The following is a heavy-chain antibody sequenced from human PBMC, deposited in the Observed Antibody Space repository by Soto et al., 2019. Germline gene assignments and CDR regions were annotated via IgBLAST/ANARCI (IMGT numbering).Heavy chain of an antibody. CDR2: ISYDGGNK. Sequence: GGSLRLSCAASGFTFSSYGMHWVRQAPGKGLEWVAVISYDGGNKYYADSVKGRFTISRDNSKNTLYLQMNSPRAEDTAVYYCSLLGVTATSPYYDYWGQGTLVTVSS. V-gene: IGHV3-30*03. J-gene: IGHJ4*02. D-gene: IGHD2-21*02. CDR3: SLLGVTATSPYYDY. CDR1: GFTFSSYG.